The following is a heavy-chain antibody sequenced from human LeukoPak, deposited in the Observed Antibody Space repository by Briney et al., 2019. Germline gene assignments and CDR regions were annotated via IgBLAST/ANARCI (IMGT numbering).Heavy chain of an antibody. CDR1: GYTFTSYY. CDR2: INPSGGST. D-gene: IGHD3-10*01. V-gene: IGHV1-46*01. J-gene: IGHJ3*02. CDR3: ARGLTHRLLWFGESPGGAFDI. Sequence: GASVKVSCKASGYTFTSYYMHWVRQAPGQGLEWMGIINPSGGSTSYAQKFQGRVTMTRDMSTSTVYMELSSLRSEDTAVYYCARGLTHRLLWFGESPGGAFDIWGQGTMVTVSS.